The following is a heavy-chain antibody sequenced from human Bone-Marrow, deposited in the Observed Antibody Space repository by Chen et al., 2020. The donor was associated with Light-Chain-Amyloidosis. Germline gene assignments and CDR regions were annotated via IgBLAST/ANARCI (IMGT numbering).Heavy chain of an antibody. CDR1: GFTFTNFA. CDR2: ISNGGGST. V-gene: IGHV3-64D*06. D-gene: IGHD4-4*01. J-gene: IGHJ3*01. Sequence: EVQLVESGGGLVQTGGSLRHSCSASGFTFTNFAMHWVRQAPGKGLEYVSGISNGGGSTYYADSVMGRFTISRDNSKDTLFLQMRSLRPEDTAVYYCVRDQDHYIPNHGAFHFWGQGTMVTVSS. CDR3: VRDQDHYIPNHGAFHF.